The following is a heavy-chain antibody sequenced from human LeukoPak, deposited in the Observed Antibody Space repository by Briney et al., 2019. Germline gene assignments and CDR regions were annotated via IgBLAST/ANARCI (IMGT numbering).Heavy chain of an antibody. V-gene: IGHV3-64*04. CDR3: AKGIGAYYGSGSYIDY. D-gene: IGHD3-10*01. CDR1: GFTFSSYA. J-gene: IGHJ4*02. CDR2: ISSNGGST. Sequence: PGGSLRLSCSASGFTFSSYAMHWVRQAPGKGLEYVSAISSNGGSTYYADSVKGRFTISRDNSKNTLYLQMNSLRAEDTAVYYCAKGIGAYYGSGSYIDYWGQGTLVTVSS.